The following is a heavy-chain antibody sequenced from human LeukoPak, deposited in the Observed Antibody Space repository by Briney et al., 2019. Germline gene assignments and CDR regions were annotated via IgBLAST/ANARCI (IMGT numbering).Heavy chain of an antibody. V-gene: IGHV4-34*01. CDR3: ARDKIVGAIDY. Sequence: SETLSLTCAVYGGFFSGYYWSWIRQPPGKGLEWIGEINHSGSTNYNPSLKSRVTISVDTSKNQFSLKLSSVTAADTAVYYCARDKIVGAIDYWGQGTLVTVSS. D-gene: IGHD1-26*01. CDR1: GGFFSGYY. CDR2: INHSGST. J-gene: IGHJ4*02.